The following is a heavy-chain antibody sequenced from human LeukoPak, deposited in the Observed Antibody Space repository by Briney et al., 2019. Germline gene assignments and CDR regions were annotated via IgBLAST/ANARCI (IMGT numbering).Heavy chain of an antibody. J-gene: IGHJ6*03. D-gene: IGHD1-26*01. CDR3: ARAYSERYGLGYYYMDV. CDR1: GDSFSYFY. Sequence: SETLSLTCTVSGDSFSYFYWSWIRQPPGKGLEWIGYIYNSGSTSYNPSLKSRVTISLDTSQNQFSLKLSSLTAADTAVYYCARAYSERYGLGYYYMDVWGKGTTVTISS. CDR2: IYNSGST. V-gene: IGHV4-59*01.